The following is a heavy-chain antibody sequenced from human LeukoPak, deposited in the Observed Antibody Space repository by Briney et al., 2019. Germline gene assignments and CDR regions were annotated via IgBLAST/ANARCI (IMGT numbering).Heavy chain of an antibody. J-gene: IGHJ6*03. CDR2: MNPNSGNT. CDR3: ARGIAAAGLRVGATGYYYYMDV. D-gene: IGHD6-13*01. CDR1: GYTFTSYD. V-gene: IGHV1-8*03. Sequence: ASVKVSCKASGYTFTSYDINWVRQATGQGLGWMGWMNPNSGNTSYSQKFQGRVTITRNTSISTAYMELSSLRSEDTAVYYCARGIAAAGLRVGATGYYYYMDVWGKGTTVTVSS.